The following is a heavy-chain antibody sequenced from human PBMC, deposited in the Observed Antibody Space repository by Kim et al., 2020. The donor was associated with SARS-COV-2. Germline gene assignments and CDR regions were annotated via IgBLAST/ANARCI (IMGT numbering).Heavy chain of an antibody. J-gene: IGHJ4*02. CDR3: ARGSGSYGKYYFDY. V-gene: IGHV3-21*01. Sequence: ADSVKGRFTISRDNAKNSLYLQMNSLRAEDTAVYYCARGSGSYGKYYFDYWGQGTLVTVSS. D-gene: IGHD1-26*01.